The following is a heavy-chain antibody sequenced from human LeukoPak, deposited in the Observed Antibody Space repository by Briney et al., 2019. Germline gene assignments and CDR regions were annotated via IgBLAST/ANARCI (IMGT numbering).Heavy chain of an antibody. V-gene: IGHV3-74*01. D-gene: IGHD3-10*01. Sequence: GGCLRLTSAASGFSFSNYWFHWVRQAPGEGLVWVSRTNEHGTIINYADSVKGRFTIPRDNAKNTLYLQMNSLRTEDSALYYCVVDLSGSADYWGQGTLVTVSS. CDR1: GFSFSNYW. J-gene: IGHJ4*02. CDR2: TNEHGTII. CDR3: VVDLSGSADY.